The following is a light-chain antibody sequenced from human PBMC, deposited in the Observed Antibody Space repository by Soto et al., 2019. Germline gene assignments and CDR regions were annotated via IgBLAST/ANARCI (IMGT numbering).Light chain of an antibody. Sequence: EIVLTQSPGTLPLSPGERATLSCRASQSVSSNFLAWYQQKPGQAPRLLISGASNRATGIPDRFSGSGSVTDFTLTISSLQSEDFAVYYCQQYKNWPRTFGQGTKVDIK. V-gene: IGKV3-20*01. CDR2: GAS. CDR1: QSVSSNF. CDR3: QQYKNWPRT. J-gene: IGKJ1*01.